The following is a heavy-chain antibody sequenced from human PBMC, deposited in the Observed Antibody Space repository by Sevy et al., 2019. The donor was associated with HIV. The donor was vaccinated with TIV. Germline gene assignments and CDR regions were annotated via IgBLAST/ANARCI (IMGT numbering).Heavy chain of an antibody. V-gene: IGHV3-23*01. CDR1: GFTFSSYA. Sequence: GGSLRLSCAASGFTFSSYAMSWVRQAPGKGLEWVSAISGSGGSTYYADSVKGRFTISRDNSKNTLYLQMNSLRAQDTTVYYCARGGYYYYYYMDVWGKGTTVTVSS. CDR2: ISGSGGST. J-gene: IGHJ6*03. CDR3: ARGGYYYYYYMDV.